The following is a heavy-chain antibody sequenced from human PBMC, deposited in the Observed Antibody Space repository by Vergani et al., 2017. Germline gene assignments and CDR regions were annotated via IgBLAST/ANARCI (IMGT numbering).Heavy chain of an antibody. Sequence: EVQLVETGGGLIQPGGSLRLSCAASGFTVSSNYMSWVRQAPGKGLEWVSVIYSGGSTYYADSVKGRFTISRDNSKNTLYLQMNSLRAEDTAVYYCARARRCSSTICFYVDYWGQGTLVTVSS. CDR2: IYSGGST. CDR1: GFTVSSNY. CDR3: ARARRCSSTICFYVDY. J-gene: IGHJ4*02. D-gene: IGHD2-2*01. V-gene: IGHV3-53*02.